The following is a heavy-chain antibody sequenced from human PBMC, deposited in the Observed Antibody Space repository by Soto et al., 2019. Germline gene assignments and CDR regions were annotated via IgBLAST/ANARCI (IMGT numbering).Heavy chain of an antibody. V-gene: IGHV4-39*01. CDR1: GDSINSDKYY. J-gene: IGHJ4*02. D-gene: IGHD3-9*01. CDR2: IYFRGNT. Sequence: QLQLQESGPGLVKPSETLSLTCSVSGDSINSDKYYWGWIRQPPGKGLEWIGIIYFRGNTYYNPSLLTRTTISLDKSKNQFSLKLNSVTAADSAVYFCARLEGLATISYYFDFWGQGALVTVSS. CDR3: ARLEGLATISYYFDF.